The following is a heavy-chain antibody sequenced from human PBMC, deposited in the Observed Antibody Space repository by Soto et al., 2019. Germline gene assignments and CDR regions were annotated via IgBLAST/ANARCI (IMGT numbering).Heavy chain of an antibody. CDR2: MNPNSGNT. Sequence: ASVKVSCKASGYTFTSYDINWVRQATGQGLEWMGWMNPNSGNTGYAQKFQGRVTMTRNTSISTAYMELSSLRSEDTAVYYCARGVGYDFWSGYYPYAEYYYYYMDVWGKGATVTVSS. J-gene: IGHJ6*03. D-gene: IGHD3-3*01. CDR1: GYTFTSYD. V-gene: IGHV1-8*01. CDR3: ARGVGYDFWSGYYPYAEYYYYYMDV.